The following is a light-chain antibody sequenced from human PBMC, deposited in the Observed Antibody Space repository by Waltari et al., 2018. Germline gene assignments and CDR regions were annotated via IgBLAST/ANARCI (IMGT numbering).Light chain of an antibody. Sequence: DVQMTQSPSTLSASVGDRVPITCRASQSISSWLAWYQQKPGKAPKLLIYKASSLESGVPSRFSGSGSGTEFTLTISSLQPDDFATYYCQQYNSYSYTFAQGTKLEIK. V-gene: IGKV1-5*03. CDR2: KAS. CDR3: QQYNSYSYT. CDR1: QSISSW. J-gene: IGKJ2*01.